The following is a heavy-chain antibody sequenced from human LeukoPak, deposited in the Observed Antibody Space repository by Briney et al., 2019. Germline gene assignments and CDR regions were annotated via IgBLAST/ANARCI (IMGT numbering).Heavy chain of an antibody. CDR2: IYTSGST. CDR3: ARGPTLNYYGSGSYFHYYFYGMDV. J-gene: IGHJ6*04. Sequence: SETLSLTCTVSGGSISSYYWSWIRQPAGKGLEWIGRIYTSGSTNYNPSLKSRVTMSVDTSKNQFSLKLSSVTAADTAVYYCARGPTLNYYGSGSYFHYYFYGMDVWGKGTTVTVSS. V-gene: IGHV4-4*07. D-gene: IGHD3-10*01. CDR1: GGSISSYY.